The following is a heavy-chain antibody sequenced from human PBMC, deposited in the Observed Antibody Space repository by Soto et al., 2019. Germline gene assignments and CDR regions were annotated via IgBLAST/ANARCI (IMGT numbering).Heavy chain of an antibody. CDR3: AKGDAYYYYYYMDV. J-gene: IGHJ6*03. CDR2: ISGSGGST. CDR1: GFTFSSYA. Sequence: GGSLRLSCAASGFTFSSYAMSWVRQAPGKGLEWVSAISGSGGSTYYADSVKGRFTISRDNSKNTLYLQMNSLRAEDTAVYYCAKGDAYYYYYYMDVWGKGTTVTVSS. V-gene: IGHV3-23*01.